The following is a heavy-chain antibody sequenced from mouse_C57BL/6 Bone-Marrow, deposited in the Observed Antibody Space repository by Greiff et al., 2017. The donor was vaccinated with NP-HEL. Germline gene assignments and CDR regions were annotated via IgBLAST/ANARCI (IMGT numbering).Heavy chain of an antibody. Sequence: EVQLQQSGPELVKPGASVKISCKASGYSFTGYYMNWVKQSPEKSLEWIGEINPSTGGTTYNQKFKAKATLTVDKSSSTAYMQLKSLTSEDAAVYYCAREDGYDGGYFEGWGTGTTVTVSS. CDR3: AREDGYDGGYFEG. D-gene: IGHD2-2*01. CDR1: GYSFTGYY. V-gene: IGHV1-42*01. CDR2: INPSTGGT. J-gene: IGHJ1*03.